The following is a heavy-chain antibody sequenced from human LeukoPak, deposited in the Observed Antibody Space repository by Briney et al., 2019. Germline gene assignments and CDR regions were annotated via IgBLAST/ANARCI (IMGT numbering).Heavy chain of an antibody. Sequence: ASVKVSCKASGYTFTGYYMHWVRQAPGQGLEWMGWISTNTDDTNFAQKFQDRVTMTRDTSTNTVYMDVRSLRSNDTAVYFFARVWDISAGREQNCFDPWGQGTLVSVSS. V-gene: IGHV1-2*02. CDR3: ARVWDISAGREQNCFDP. CDR1: GYTFTGYY. D-gene: IGHD1/OR15-1a*01. J-gene: IGHJ5*02. CDR2: ISTNTDDT.